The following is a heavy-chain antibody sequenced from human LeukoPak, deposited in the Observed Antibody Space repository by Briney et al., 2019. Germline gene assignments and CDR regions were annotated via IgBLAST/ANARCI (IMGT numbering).Heavy chain of an antibody. CDR3: ARGLGVSVTRYYYYYYGMDV. CDR1: GGSISSGGYY. V-gene: IGHV4-31*03. Sequence: SETLSLTCTVSGGSISSGGYYWSWIRQHPGKGLEWIGYIYYSGSTYYNPSLKSRVTISVDTSKNQFSLKLSSVTAADTAVYYCARGLGVSVTRYYYYYYGMDVWGQGTTVTVSS. CDR2: IYYSGST. J-gene: IGHJ6*02. D-gene: IGHD2-21*02.